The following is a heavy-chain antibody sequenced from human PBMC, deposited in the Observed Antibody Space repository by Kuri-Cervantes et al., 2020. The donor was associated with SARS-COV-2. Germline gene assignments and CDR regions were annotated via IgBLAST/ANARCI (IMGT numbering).Heavy chain of an antibody. CDR3: ARGYYYYYYMDV. V-gene: IGHV4-59*12. CDR2: IYYGGST. CDR1: GGSISSYY. J-gene: IGHJ6*03. Sequence: SETLSLTCTVSGGSISSYYWSWIRQPPGKGLEWIGYIYYGGSTNYNPSLKSRVTISVDTSKNQFSLKLSSVTAADTAVYYCARGYYYYYYMDVWGKGTTVTVSS.